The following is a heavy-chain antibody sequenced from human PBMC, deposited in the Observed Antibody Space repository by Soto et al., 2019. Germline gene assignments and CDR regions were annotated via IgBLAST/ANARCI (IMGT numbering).Heavy chain of an antibody. V-gene: IGHV4-61*01. CDR2: IPNNGSP. CDR3: ARIGWGGDS. CDR1: GGSVRTGSYH. Sequence: QVQLQESGPGRVKPSETLSLTCSVSGGSVRTGSYHWSWIRQPPGKGLEWIGFIPNNGSPDYNPSLKGRVVVSIARSQNQFSLKVNSVTAADTAVYFCARIGWGGDSWGQGTLVTVSS. D-gene: IGHD7-27*01. J-gene: IGHJ4*02.